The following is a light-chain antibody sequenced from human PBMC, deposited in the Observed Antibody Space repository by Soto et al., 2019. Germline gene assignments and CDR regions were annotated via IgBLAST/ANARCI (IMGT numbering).Light chain of an antibody. CDR3: QQYGSSPPYT. J-gene: IGKJ2*01. CDR2: GSS. V-gene: IGKV3-20*01. CDR1: ENVSNNY. Sequence: EVVLTQSPGTLSLSPGERATLSCRASENVSNNYLAWYQQKPGQAPRLVIFGSSDRAAGIPDRFSGSGSGTDFTLTISGLEPEDFAVYYCQQYGSSPPYTFGQGTKLEIK.